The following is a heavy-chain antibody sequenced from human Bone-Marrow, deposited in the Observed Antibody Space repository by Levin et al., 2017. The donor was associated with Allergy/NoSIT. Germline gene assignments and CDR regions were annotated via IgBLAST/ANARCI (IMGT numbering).Heavy chain of an antibody. CDR1: GGSIRSSGYH. J-gene: IGHJ4*02. CDR3: ARLDGYSFDY. D-gene: IGHD1-1*01. V-gene: IGHV4-31*03. CDR2: ISYRGST. Sequence: LSQTLSLTCTVSGGSIRSSGYHWTWIRQYPNKGLEWIGYISYRGSTYFNPSLKSRLTMSIDTSEQHFSLNLTSVSAADTAIYYCARLDGYSFDYWGQGALVTVSS.